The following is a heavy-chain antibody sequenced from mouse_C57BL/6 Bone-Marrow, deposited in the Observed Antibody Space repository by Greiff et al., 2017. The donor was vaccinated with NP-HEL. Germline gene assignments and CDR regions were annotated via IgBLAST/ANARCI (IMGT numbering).Heavy chain of an antibody. V-gene: IGHV7-3*01. J-gene: IGHJ1*03. Sequence: EVQGVESGGGLVQPGGSLSLSCAASGFTFTDYYMSWVRQPPGKALEWLGFIRNKANGYTTEYSASVKGRFTISRGNSQSILYLQMNALRAEDSATYYCARDGAYGGGYFDVWGTGTTVTVSS. CDR2: IRNKANGYTT. CDR1: GFTFTDYY. D-gene: IGHD1-1*02. CDR3: ARDGAYGGGYFDV.